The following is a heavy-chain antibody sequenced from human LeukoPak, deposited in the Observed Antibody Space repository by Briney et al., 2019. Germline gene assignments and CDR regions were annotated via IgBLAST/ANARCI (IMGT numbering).Heavy chain of an antibody. CDR2: IGGSGGST. V-gene: IGHV3-23*01. D-gene: IGHD3-10*01. J-gene: IGHJ3*02. CDR3: AKGVRGII. Sequence: GGSLRLSCAASGFAFSNYAMSWVRQAPGKGLEWVSGIGGSGGSTNYADSVKGRFTISRDNSKNTLYLQMYNLRADDTAVYYCAKGVRGIIWGQGTMVTVSS. CDR1: GFAFSNYA.